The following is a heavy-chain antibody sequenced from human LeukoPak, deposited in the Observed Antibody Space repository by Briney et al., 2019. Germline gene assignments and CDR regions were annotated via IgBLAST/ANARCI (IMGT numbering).Heavy chain of an antibody. CDR1: DDSITMYY. D-gene: IGHD6-13*01. Sequence: SETLSLTCSVSDDSITMYYWTWIRQPPGKGLEWIGYVDHTGSTNFNPSLKSRVTISVDTSKNQFSLKLSSVTAADTAVYYCARSIAAAKDYYYYYYMDVWGKGTTVTISS. CDR3: ARSIAAAKDYYYYYYMDV. V-gene: IGHV4-59*01. J-gene: IGHJ6*03. CDR2: VDHTGST.